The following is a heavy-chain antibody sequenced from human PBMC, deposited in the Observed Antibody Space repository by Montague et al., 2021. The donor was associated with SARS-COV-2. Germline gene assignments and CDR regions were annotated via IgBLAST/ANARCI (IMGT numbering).Heavy chain of an antibody. V-gene: IGHV4-39*01. CDR1: GGSISSGGYY. D-gene: IGHD6-19*01. CDR2: IYYSGST. J-gene: IGHJ4*02. CDR3: ATTGGPTTVAGPFDY. Sequence: SETLSLTCTVSGGSISSGGYYWDWIRQPPGMGLEWIGTIYYSGSTDYNPSLKSRVTISVDTSRNQFSLKVSSVTAAETAVYYCATTGGPTTVAGPFDYWGQGTPVTVSS.